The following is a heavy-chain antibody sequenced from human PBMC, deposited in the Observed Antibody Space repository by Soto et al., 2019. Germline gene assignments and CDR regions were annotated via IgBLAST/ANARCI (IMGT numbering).Heavy chain of an antibody. J-gene: IGHJ5*02. CDR2: IFHSGNM. CDR3: AREERFSHWLDP. Sequence: SETLSLTCAVSCGSISSLGYYWSWIRQDPGKGLEWIGHIFHSGNMDYNPSLQSRVTMSVDTSKNQFSLKLSSVTAADTAVYYCAREERFSHWLDPWGQGTLGTV. CDR1: CGSISSLGYY. V-gene: IGHV4-31*11.